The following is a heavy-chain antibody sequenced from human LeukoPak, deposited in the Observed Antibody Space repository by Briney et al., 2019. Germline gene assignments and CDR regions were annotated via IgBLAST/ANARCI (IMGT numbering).Heavy chain of an antibody. CDR2: INDNGAGT. D-gene: IGHD3-3*01. V-gene: IGHV3-23*01. Sequence: SGGSLRLSCAASGFTFSSYAMSWVRQAPGKGLKWVSTINDNGAGTYYADSVKGRFTISRDNSKNTLYLQMNSLRAEDTAVYYCAKTLIRFWSGYYYFDYWGQGTLVTVSS. CDR3: AKTLIRFWSGYYYFDY. CDR1: GFTFSSYA. J-gene: IGHJ4*02.